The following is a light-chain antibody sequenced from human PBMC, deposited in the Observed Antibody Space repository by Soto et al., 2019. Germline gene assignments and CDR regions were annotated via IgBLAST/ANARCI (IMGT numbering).Light chain of an antibody. J-gene: IGKJ4*01. Sequence: EIVMTQSPVTLSVSPGARATLSGRASQSVSSDLAWYQKNPGQAPKLLXCDASTRATGIPARFSGSGSGTELTLTLSGLQSEDFAVYYCQQYNNWQPLTFGGGTKVDIK. V-gene: IGKV3-15*01. CDR2: DAS. CDR1: QSVSSD. CDR3: QQYNNWQPLT.